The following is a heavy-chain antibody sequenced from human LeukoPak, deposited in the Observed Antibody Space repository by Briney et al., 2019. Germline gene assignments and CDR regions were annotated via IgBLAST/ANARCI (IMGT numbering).Heavy chain of an antibody. CDR3: ARGVWGLASFDY. D-gene: IGHD3/OR15-3a*01. Sequence: GGSLRLSCAASGFTFSTYSLNWVRQAPGKGLEWISYISSTNIIYYADSVKGRLTISRDNGKNSVYLQMNSLRDEDTAVYYCARGVWGLASFDYWGQGTLVTVSS. V-gene: IGHV3-48*02. CDR1: GFTFSTYS. CDR2: ISSTNII. J-gene: IGHJ4*02.